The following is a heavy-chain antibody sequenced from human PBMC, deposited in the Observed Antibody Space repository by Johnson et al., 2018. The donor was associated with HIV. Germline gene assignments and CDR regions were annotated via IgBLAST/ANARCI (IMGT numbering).Heavy chain of an antibody. Sequence: VPLVESGGGLVHPGMSLRLSCAASGFTFDDYAMHWVRQAPGKGLEWVSGISWNSGSEAYADSVKGRFTISRDNAKKSLYLQMNSLRAEDTALYYCAKGHWELLGGGDAFDIWGQGTMGSVSS. V-gene: IGHV3-9*01. D-gene: IGHD1-26*01. CDR2: ISWNSGSE. J-gene: IGHJ3*02. CDR1: GFTFDDYA. CDR3: AKGHWELLGGGDAFDI.